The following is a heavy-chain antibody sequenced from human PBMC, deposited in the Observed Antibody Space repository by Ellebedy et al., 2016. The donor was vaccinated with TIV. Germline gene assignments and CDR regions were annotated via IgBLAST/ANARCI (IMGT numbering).Heavy chain of an antibody. Sequence: AASVKVSCKASGYTFTGYYMHWVRQAPGQGLEWMGWINPNSGGTNYAQKFQGRVIMTRDTSISTAYMELSRLRSDDTAVYYCARPAYSADRIALWDYWGQGTLVTVSS. D-gene: IGHD1-26*01. J-gene: IGHJ4*02. CDR1: GYTFTGYY. CDR3: ARPAYSADRIALWDY. CDR2: INPNSGGT. V-gene: IGHV1-2*02.